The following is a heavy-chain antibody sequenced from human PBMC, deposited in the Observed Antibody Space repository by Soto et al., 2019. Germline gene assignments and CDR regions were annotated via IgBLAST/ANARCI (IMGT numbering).Heavy chain of an antibody. J-gene: IGHJ4*02. Sequence: SVKVSCKASGGTFSRYSISWVRQAPGQGLEWMGGIIPIFGTANYAQKFQGRVTITADESTSTAYMELSSLRSEDTAVYYCAREGGRAYYYDSSGYYNFDYWGQGTLVTVSS. CDR1: GGTFSRYS. CDR3: AREGGRAYYYDSSGYYNFDY. V-gene: IGHV1-69*13. CDR2: IIPIFGTA. D-gene: IGHD3-22*01.